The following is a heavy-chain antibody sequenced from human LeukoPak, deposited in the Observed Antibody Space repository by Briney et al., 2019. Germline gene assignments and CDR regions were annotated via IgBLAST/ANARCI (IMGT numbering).Heavy chain of an antibody. V-gene: IGHV3-23*01. CDR3: ARARDDAFDI. Sequence: PGGSLRLSCAASGFTFSSYAMSWVRQAPGKGLEWVSTISGSGGSTYYTDSVRGRFTISRDNAKNSLYLQMNSLRDEDTAVYYCARARDDAFDIWGQGTMVTVSS. J-gene: IGHJ3*02. CDR2: ISGSGGST. CDR1: GFTFSSYA.